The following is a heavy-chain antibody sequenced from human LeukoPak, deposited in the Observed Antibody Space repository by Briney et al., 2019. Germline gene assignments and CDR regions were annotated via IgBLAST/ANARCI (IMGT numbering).Heavy chain of an antibody. CDR1: GCTFTNYG. V-gene: IGHV1-18*01. Sequence: VASVKVSCKASGCTFTNYGISWVRQAPGQGLEWMGWISAYNGDTNYAQKLQGRVTMTTDTSTSTAYMELRSLRSDDTAVYYCAVRNRSSWSPFDFWGQGTLVTVSS. CDR3: AVRNRSSWSPFDF. J-gene: IGHJ4*02. CDR2: ISAYNGDT. D-gene: IGHD6-13*01.